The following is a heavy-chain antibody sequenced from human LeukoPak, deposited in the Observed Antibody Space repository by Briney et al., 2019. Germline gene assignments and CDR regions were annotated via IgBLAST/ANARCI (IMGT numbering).Heavy chain of an antibody. CDR3: ARVSWYGSGNSINFDC. Sequence: GGSLRLSCATSGFTFTTFWMHWVRQAPGKGLVWVSRINHDGSSTNYADSVKGRFTISRDNAKSSLYLEMNSLRAEDTAVYYCARVSWYGSGNSINFDCWGQGALVSVSS. D-gene: IGHD3-10*01. CDR2: INHDGSST. V-gene: IGHV3-74*01. J-gene: IGHJ4*02. CDR1: GFTFTTFW.